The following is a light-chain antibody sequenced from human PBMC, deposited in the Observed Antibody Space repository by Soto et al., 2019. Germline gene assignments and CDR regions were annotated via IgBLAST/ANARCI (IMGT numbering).Light chain of an antibody. CDR2: DAS. Sequence: EIVLTQSPATLSLSPGERATLSCRASQSVSSYLAWYQQKPGQAPRLLIYDASNRATGIPARFSGSGSGTDLSLTISGLRHKDVAVYCYQQRGSWRPTFGPGNKVDIK. CDR3: QQRGSWRPT. CDR1: QSVSSY. V-gene: IGKV3-11*01. J-gene: IGKJ3*01.